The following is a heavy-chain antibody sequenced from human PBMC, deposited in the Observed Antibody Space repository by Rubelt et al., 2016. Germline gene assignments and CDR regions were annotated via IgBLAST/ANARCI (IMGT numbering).Heavy chain of an antibody. CDR1: TFSSYW. V-gene: IGHV3-7*01. CDR2: IKQDGSEK. Sequence: TFSSYWMSWVRQAPGKGLEWVANIKQDGSEKYYVDSVKGRFTISRDNAKNSLYLQMNSLRAEDTAVYYCAEGDYYDSSGRFDYWGQGTLVTVSS. J-gene: IGHJ4*02. D-gene: IGHD3-22*01. CDR3: AEGDYYDSSGRFDY.